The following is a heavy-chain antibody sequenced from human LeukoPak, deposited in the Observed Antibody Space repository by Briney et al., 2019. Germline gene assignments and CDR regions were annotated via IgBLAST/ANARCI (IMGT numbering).Heavy chain of an antibody. Sequence: GGSLRLSCAASGFTFRSYAMQWVRQAPGKGLEWVSYITYNSGTIFYADSVKGRFTISRDNAKDSLYLQISSLRDEDTAVYYCARDSGYSYADDYWGQGTLVTVSS. CDR3: ARDSGYSYADDY. D-gene: IGHD5-18*01. CDR1: GFTFRSYA. V-gene: IGHV3-48*02. CDR2: ITYNSGTI. J-gene: IGHJ4*02.